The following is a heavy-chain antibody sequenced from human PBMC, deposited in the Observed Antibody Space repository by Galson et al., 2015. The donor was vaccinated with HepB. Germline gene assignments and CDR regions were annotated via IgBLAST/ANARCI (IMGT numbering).Heavy chain of an antibody. J-gene: IGHJ6*02. D-gene: IGHD3-22*01. V-gene: IGHV1-69*13. CDR2: IIPIFGTA. Sequence: SVKVSCKASGGTFSSYAISWVRQAPGQGLEWMGGIIPIFGTANYAQKFQGRVTITADESTSTAYMELSSLRSEDTAVYYCAREGPMGGGYILGMDVWGQGTTVTVSS. CDR3: AREGPMGGGYILGMDV. CDR1: GGTFSSYA.